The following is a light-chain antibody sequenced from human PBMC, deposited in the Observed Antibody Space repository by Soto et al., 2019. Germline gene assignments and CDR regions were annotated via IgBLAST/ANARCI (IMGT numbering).Light chain of an antibody. CDR3: QSYDSSLSAYV. CDR2: RNN. CDR1: SSNIGAGYD. J-gene: IGLJ1*01. Sequence: QSALTQPPSVSGAPGQRVTISCTGSSSNIGAGYDVHWYQQLPGTAPKLLIFRNNNRPSGVPDRFSGSKSGTSASLAITGLXAEDEADYYCQSYDSSLSAYVFATGTKVTVL. V-gene: IGLV1-40*01.